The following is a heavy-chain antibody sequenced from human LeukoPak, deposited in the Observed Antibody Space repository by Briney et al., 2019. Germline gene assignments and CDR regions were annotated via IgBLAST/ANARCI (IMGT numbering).Heavy chain of an antibody. V-gene: IGHV3-7*01. CDR2: IKQDGSDK. Sequence: GGSLRLSCAASGFTFSSYWMSWGRQAPGKGLEWVANIKQDGSDKYYVDSVKGRFTISRDNAKNSVYLQMNSLRAEDTALYYCARAVAENWFDPWGQGSLVTVSS. D-gene: IGHD6-19*01. CDR3: ARAVAENWFDP. CDR1: GFTFSSYW. J-gene: IGHJ5*02.